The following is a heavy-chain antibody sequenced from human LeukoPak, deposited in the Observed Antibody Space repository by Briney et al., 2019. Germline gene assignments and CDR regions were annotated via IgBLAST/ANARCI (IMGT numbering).Heavy chain of an antibody. CDR3: AKDLGYCGGDCYSFIDY. CDR2: IWYDGSNK. CDR1: GFTFSSYG. J-gene: IGHJ4*02. D-gene: IGHD2-21*02. Sequence: PGRSLRLSCAASGFTFSSYGMHWVRQAPGKGLEWVAVIWYDGSNKYYADSVKGRFTISRDNSKNTLYLQMNSLRAEDTAVYHCAKDLGYCGGDCYSFIDYWGQGTLVTVSS. V-gene: IGHV3-33*06.